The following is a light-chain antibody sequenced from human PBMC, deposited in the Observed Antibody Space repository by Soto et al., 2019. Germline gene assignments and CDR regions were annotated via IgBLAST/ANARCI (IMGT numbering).Light chain of an antibody. V-gene: IGKV3-15*01. J-gene: IGKJ1*01. CDR3: QQYNNWPPIT. CDR2: DAS. CDR1: QSVSSN. Sequence: EIVLTQSPGTLSLSPGERATLSCRASQSVSSNLAWYQQKPGQAPRLLIYDASTRATGIPARFSGSGSETDFTLTISSLQSEDFAVYYCQQYNNWPPITFGQGTKVDIK.